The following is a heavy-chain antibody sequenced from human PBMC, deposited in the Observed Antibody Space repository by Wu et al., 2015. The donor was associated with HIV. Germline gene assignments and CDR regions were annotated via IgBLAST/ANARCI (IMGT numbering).Heavy chain of an antibody. V-gene: IGHV1-18*01. J-gene: IGHJ6*02. CDR1: GYTFSNSG. Sequence: QVRLVQSGVEVKKPGASVKISCKTHGYTFSNSGVSWIRQAPGQGLEYMGWIMGDSGNTNYAQKFQGRVTMTIDTSTSTGYLELGSLRSDVHGSVYYVVGEYGVVTYTFSYWRVDVWGQGTTVX. D-gene: IGHD5-18*01. CDR2: IMGDSGNT. CDR3: VGEYGVVTYTFSYWRVDV.